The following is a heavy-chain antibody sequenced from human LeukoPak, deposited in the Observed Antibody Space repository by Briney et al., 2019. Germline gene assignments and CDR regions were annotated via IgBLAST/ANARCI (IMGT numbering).Heavy chain of an antibody. CDR3: ARGLGYCTSTTCLLPFDY. Sequence: PGGSLRLPCAASGFTVSTYYMTWVRQAPGKGLECVSVIYSGGSTYYAGSVKGRFTVSRDNSKNTLYLQMNSLRAEDTAMYYCARGLGYCTSTTCLLPFDYWGQGTLVTVSS. CDR2: IYSGGST. J-gene: IGHJ4*02. D-gene: IGHD2-2*01. V-gene: IGHV3-53*01. CDR1: GFTVSTYY.